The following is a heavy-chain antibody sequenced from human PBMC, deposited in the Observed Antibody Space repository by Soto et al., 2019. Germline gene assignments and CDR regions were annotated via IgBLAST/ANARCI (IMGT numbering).Heavy chain of an antibody. V-gene: IGHV1-18*01. CDR1: GYTFTSYG. Sequence: QVQLVQSGAEVKKPGASVKVSCKASGYTFTSYGISWVRQAPGQGLEWMGWISAYNGNTNYAQKLQGRVTRTTDTXTSTVYMERMSLTADDTAVYYCARVRCYSGYGPFDYWGQGTLVTVSS. D-gene: IGHD5-12*01. CDR2: ISAYNGNT. CDR3: ARVRCYSGYGPFDY. J-gene: IGHJ4*02.